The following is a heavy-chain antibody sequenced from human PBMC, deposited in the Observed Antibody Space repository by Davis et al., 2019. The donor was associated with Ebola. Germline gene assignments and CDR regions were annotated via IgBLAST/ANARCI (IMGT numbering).Heavy chain of an antibody. V-gene: IGHV3-23*01. CDR3: AKSGLSFGVVKYHYGMDV. J-gene: IGHJ6*04. CDR1: GFTFGNYV. CDR2: ISASGGTT. Sequence: GGSLRLSCAASGFTFGNYVMSWVRQVPGKGLEWVSGISASGGTTYDAASVKGRFTISRDNSNSTLFLQMNSLRAEDTAVYYCAKSGLSFGVVKYHYGMDVWGKGTTVTVSS. D-gene: IGHD3-3*01.